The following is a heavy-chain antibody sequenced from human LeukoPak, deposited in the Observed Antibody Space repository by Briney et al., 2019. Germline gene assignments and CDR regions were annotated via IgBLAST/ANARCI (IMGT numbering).Heavy chain of an antibody. CDR2: IYYSGST. J-gene: IGHJ6*03. D-gene: IGHD3-9*01. Sequence: SETLSLTCTVSGGSISSSSYYWGWIRQPPGKGLEWIGSIYYSGSTYYNPSLKSRVTISVDTSKNQFSLKLSSVTAADTAVYYCARRVLRYFDMDVWGKGTTVTVSS. CDR3: ARRVLRYFDMDV. CDR1: GGSISSSSYY. V-gene: IGHV4-39*01.